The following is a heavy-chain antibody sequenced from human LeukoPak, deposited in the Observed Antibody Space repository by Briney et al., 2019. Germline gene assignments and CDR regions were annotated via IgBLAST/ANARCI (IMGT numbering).Heavy chain of an antibody. J-gene: IGHJ4*02. Sequence: RGSLRLSCAASGFTFSSYGMTWVRQAPGKGLEWVSAISGSGGSTYYADSVKGRFTISRDNSKNTLHLLMNSLRAEDTAVYCAKDSLRTLPAASFDFWGQGTLVTVSS. CDR2: ISGSGGST. CDR1: GFTFSSYG. CDR3: AKDSLRTLPAASFDF. V-gene: IGHV3-23*01. D-gene: IGHD2-2*01.